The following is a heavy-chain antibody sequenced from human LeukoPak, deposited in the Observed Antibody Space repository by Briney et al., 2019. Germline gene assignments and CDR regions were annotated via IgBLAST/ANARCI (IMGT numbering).Heavy chain of an antibody. D-gene: IGHD2/OR15-2a*01. CDR3: SEGYFEPFDH. CDR1: GASFSSSH. CDR2: LSYTGKT. Sequence: SETLSLTCVVSGASFSSSHWNWIRQLPGKGLEWIGCLSYTGKTDYNPSLTSRVTISLDTSKNQVSLKLRSVTAADTAVYYCSEGYFEPFDHWGQGTLVTVSS. V-gene: IGHV4-59*01. J-gene: IGHJ4*02.